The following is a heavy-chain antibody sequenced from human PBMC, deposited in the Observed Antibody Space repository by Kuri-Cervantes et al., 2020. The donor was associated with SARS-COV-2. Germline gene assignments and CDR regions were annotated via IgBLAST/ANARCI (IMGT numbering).Heavy chain of an antibody. CDR2: IYPGDSDT. Sequence: GESLKISCKGSGYSFTSYWIGWVRQMPGKGLEWMGIIYPGDSDTRYSPSFQGRVTISADKSISTAYLQWSSLKASDTAMYYRARLFQWPGLFLAPFDYWGQGTLVTVSS. D-gene: IGHD6-19*01. V-gene: IGHV5-51*01. CDR3: ARLFQWPGLFLAPFDY. J-gene: IGHJ4*02. CDR1: GYSFTSYW.